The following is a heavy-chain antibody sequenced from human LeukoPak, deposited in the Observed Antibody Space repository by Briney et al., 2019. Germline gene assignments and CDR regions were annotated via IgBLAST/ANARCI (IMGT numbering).Heavy chain of an antibody. CDR2: INPNSGGT. D-gene: IGHD2-2*01. J-gene: IGHJ4*02. V-gene: IGHV1-2*02. Sequence: ASVKVSCKASGYTFTGYYMHWVRQAPGQGLEWMGWINPNSGGTNYAQKFQGRVTMTRDTSISTAYMELSRLRSDDTAVYYCARDGGDIVVVPAAMHNYWGQGTLVTVSS. CDR3: ARDGGDIVVVPAAMHNY. CDR1: GYTFTGYY.